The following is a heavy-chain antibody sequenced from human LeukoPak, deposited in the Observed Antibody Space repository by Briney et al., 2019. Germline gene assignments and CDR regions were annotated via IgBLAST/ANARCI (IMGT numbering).Heavy chain of an antibody. CDR2: IDHGGST. J-gene: IGHJ4*02. D-gene: IGHD3-22*01. CDR1: GGSFSG. Sequence: SETLSLTCAVYGGSFSGWSWIRQPPGKGLEWIGEIDHGGSTKYNPSLESRVTISVGTAHNHFSLKLSSVTAADTAVYYCAIWDRSAYYIAYWGQGTLVTVSS. V-gene: IGHV4-34*01. CDR3: AIWDRSAYYIAY.